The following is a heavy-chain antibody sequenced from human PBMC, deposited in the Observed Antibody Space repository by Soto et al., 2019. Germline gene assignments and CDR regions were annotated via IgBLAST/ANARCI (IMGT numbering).Heavy chain of an antibody. D-gene: IGHD2-15*01. CDR2: INDSGST. J-gene: IGHJ5*02. CDR3: ARERGRYCSGESCYPFGP. V-gene: IGHV4-34*01. CDR1: GGAFRGYY. Sequence: PSETLSLTCAVYGGAFRGYYWSWIRQPPGKGLEWLGEINDSGSTNYNPSLKSRITISLDTSKKEISLRLSSVIAADTAVYYCARERGRYCSGESCYPFGPWGQGALVTVSS.